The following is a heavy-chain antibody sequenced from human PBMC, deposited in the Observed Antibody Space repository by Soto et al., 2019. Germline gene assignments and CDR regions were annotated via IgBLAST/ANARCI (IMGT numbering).Heavy chain of an antibody. D-gene: IGHD1-26*01. V-gene: IGHV2-5*02. Sequence: QITLKESGPTLVKPTQTLTLTCTFSGFPLNQRGVAVAWIRQPPGRALESLVLIYWDNDNHYSPTLKSRLTITRDTSKNQVVLMMTNMDPVDTATYYCAHKSVGFHYFDYWGQGTLVTVSP. CDR1: GFPLNQRGVA. CDR3: AHKSVGFHYFDY. J-gene: IGHJ4*02. CDR2: IYWDNDN.